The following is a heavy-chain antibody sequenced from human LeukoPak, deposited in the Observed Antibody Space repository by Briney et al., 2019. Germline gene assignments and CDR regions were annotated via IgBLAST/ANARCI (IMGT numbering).Heavy chain of an antibody. J-gene: IGHJ4*02. CDR2: INSGGGT. Sequence: GGSLRLSCAASGFTVSSNSMSWVRQAPGKGLEWVSVINSGGGTYYTDSVKGRFTISRDNAKNPLYLQMNSLRAEDTAVYYCARDTGFDYWGQGTLVTVSS. CDR1: GFTVSSNS. V-gene: IGHV3-53*01. CDR3: ARDTGFDY. D-gene: IGHD3-10*01.